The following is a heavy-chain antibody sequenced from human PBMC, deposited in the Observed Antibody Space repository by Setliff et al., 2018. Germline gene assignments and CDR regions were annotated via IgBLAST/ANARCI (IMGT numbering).Heavy chain of an antibody. D-gene: IGHD3-22*01. J-gene: IGHJ4*02. V-gene: IGHV1-18*01. Sequence: ASVKVSCKSSGFTFTDYGITWVRQVPGQGLEWMGWINNYNFNTQYAQKFQGRVTVTTDTSTTTAYMELRSLRADDTAVYYCARINFYVSSGYYYAPDHWGQGTLVTVSS. CDR1: GFTFTDYG. CDR3: ARINFYVSSGYYYAPDH. CDR2: INNYNFNT.